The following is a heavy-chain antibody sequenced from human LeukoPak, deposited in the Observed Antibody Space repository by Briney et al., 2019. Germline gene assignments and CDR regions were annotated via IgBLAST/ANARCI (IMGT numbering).Heavy chain of an antibody. CDR3: AKVEGYSSGWPGLDY. CDR2: ISGSGGST. J-gene: IGHJ4*02. V-gene: IGHV3-23*01. D-gene: IGHD6-19*01. CDR1: GFTFSSYA. Sequence: GGSLRLSCAASGFTFSSYAMSWVRQAPGKGLEWVSAISGSGGSTYYADSVKGRFTISRDNSKNTLYLQMNSLRAEDTAAYYCAKVEGYSSGWPGLDYWGQGTLVTVSS.